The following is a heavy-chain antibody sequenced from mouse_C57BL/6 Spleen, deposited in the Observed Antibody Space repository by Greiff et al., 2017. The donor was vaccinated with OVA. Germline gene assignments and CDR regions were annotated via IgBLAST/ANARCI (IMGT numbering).Heavy chain of an antibody. CDR3: ARSGYYDSSSYFDY. V-gene: IGHV1-82*01. J-gene: IGHJ2*01. Sequence: QVQLQQSGPELVKPGASVKISCKASGYAFSSSWMNWVKQRPGKGLEWIGRIYPGDGDTNYNGKFKGKATLTEDKSSSTAYMQLSSLTSEDSAVYCCARSGYYDSSSYFDYWGQGTTLTVSS. CDR2: IYPGDGDT. D-gene: IGHD1-1*01. CDR1: GYAFSSSW.